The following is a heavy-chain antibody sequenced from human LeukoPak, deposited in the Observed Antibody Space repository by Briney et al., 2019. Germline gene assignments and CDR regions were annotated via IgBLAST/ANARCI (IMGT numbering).Heavy chain of an antibody. CDR3: ARRGRHYDILSGYYYGHYFDS. V-gene: IGHV4-4*09. D-gene: IGHD3-9*01. J-gene: IGHJ4*02. Sequence: ASETLSLTCTVSGDSISSYYWTWIRLPPGKGLEWIGYIYTSGSTNSNPSLKSRVTISVDTSKNQISLKLSSETAADTAIYYCARRGRHYDILSGYYYGHYFDSWGQGTLVTVSS. CDR1: GDSISSYY. CDR2: IYTSGST.